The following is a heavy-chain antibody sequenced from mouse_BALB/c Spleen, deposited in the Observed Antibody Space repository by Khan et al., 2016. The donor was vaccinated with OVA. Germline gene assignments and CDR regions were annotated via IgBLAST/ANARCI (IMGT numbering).Heavy chain of an antibody. CDR1: GFSLTDYG. CDR2: IWGDGST. Sequence: QVQLQQSGPGLVAPSQSLSITCTVSGFSLTDYGINWIHQPPGKGLEWLGMIWGDGSTDYNSALKSRLSIIKDNSKSQVFLKMNSLQTDDTARYYCARELRLGGFAYWGQGTLVTVSA. V-gene: IGHV2-6-7*01. J-gene: IGHJ3*01. CDR3: ARELRLGGFAY. D-gene: IGHD1-2*01.